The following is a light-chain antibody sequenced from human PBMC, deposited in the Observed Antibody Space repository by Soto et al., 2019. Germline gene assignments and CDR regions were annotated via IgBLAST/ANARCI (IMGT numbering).Light chain of an antibody. CDR3: SSYTSNNTVV. J-gene: IGLJ2*01. CDR1: STDVENYNF. Sequence: QSVLTQPASVSGSPGQSITIACTGISTDVENYNFVSWYQQHPGKVPKLIIYEDSKRPSGISDRFSGSKSGNTASLTISGLQAEDEADYYCSSYTSNNTVVFGGGTKLTVL. V-gene: IGLV2-14*02. CDR2: EDS.